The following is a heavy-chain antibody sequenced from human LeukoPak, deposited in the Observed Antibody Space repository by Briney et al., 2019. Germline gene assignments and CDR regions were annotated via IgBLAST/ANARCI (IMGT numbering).Heavy chain of an antibody. CDR2: INPNSGGT. D-gene: IGHD6-13*01. CDR3: ARVKEGSSWYFDY. J-gene: IGHJ4*02. Sequence: ASVKVSFKASGYTFTGYYMHWVRQAPGQGLEWMGWINPNSGGTNYAQKFQGRVTMTRYTSISTAYMELSRLRSDDTAVYYCARVKEGSSWYFDYWGQGTLVTVSS. CDR1: GYTFTGYY. V-gene: IGHV1-2*02.